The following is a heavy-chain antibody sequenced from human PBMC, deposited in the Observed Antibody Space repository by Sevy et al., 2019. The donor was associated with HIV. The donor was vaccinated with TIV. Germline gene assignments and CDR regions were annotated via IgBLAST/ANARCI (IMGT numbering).Heavy chain of an antibody. CDR3: GSDAIDFFYI. D-gene: IGHD3-9*01. CDR1: GYTFIGYY. CDR2: INHNSGGT. Sequence: ASVKVSCQASGYTFIGYYIHWVRQAPGQGFGGMGRINHNSGGTNDAQKFQGRVTMTRDTSIKTAYMDLSRLRYDDTAVYYCGSDAIDFFYIWGQGTMVTVSS. V-gene: IGHV1-2*06. J-gene: IGHJ3*02.